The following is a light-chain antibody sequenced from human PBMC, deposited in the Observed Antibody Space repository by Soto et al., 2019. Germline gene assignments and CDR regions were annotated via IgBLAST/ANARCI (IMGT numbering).Light chain of an antibody. CDR1: TSDIGAYNY. CDR2: DVT. Sequence: QSALAQPASVSGSPGQSITIPCTGTTSDIGAYNYVSWYQQHPDKAPKLMIYDVTYRPSGVSGRFSGSKSGNTASLTISGLQAEDEADYFCSSYTSTNTVVFGGGTKLTVL. J-gene: IGLJ2*01. V-gene: IGLV2-14*03. CDR3: SSYTSTNTVV.